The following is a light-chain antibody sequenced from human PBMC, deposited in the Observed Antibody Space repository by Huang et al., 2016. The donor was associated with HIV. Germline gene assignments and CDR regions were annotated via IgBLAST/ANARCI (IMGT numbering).Light chain of an antibody. Sequence: EIVLTQSPATLSLSPGERATLSCRASQSVSSYLAWYQQKPGQAPRLLIYDASTRATVIPAMFSGSGSWTDFTLTISSLEPEDFAVYYCQQRSNWPPETFGGGTKVEIK. CDR1: QSVSSY. J-gene: IGKJ4*01. CDR2: DAS. CDR3: QQRSNWPPET. V-gene: IGKV3-11*01.